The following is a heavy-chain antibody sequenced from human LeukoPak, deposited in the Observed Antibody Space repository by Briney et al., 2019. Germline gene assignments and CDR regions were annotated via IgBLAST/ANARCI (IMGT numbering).Heavy chain of an antibody. J-gene: IGHJ4*02. CDR3: VRIKYSGGWLGPDF. Sequence: GGSLRLSCAASGFTFSSYWMHWVRQAPGKGLVWVSRISNDVSITTYADSVKGRFTISRDNAKNTLYLQMNSLRAEDTAVYYCVRIKYSGGWLGPDFWGQGTLVTVST. D-gene: IGHD6-19*01. CDR2: ISNDVSIT. V-gene: IGHV3-74*01. CDR1: GFTFSSYW.